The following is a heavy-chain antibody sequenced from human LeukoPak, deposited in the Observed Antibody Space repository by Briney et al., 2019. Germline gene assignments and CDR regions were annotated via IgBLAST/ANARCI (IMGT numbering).Heavy chain of an antibody. CDR1: GVSISSSNW. CDR3: ARDATVASYYGMDV. Sequence: SSETLSLTCAVSGVSISSSNWWSWVRQPPGKGLEWIGEIYHSGSTNYNPSLKSRVTISVDKSKNQFSLKLSSVTAADTAVYYCARDATVASYYGMDVWGQGTTVIVSS. V-gene: IGHV4-4*02. CDR2: IYHSGST. D-gene: IGHD4-23*01. J-gene: IGHJ6*02.